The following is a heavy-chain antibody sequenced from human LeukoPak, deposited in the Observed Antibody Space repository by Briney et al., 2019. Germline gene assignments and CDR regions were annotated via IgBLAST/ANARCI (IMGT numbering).Heavy chain of an antibody. V-gene: IGHV3-23*01. CDR2: ISGSGGST. CDR3: AREPPTMIVPDY. CDR1: GFTFSSYA. J-gene: IGHJ4*02. D-gene: IGHD3-22*01. Sequence: GGSLRLSCAAPGFTFSSYAMSWVRQAPGKGLEWVSTISGSGGSTSYADSVKGRFTISRDNSKNTLYLQMNSLRAEDTAVYYCAREPPTMIVPDYWGQGTLVTVSS.